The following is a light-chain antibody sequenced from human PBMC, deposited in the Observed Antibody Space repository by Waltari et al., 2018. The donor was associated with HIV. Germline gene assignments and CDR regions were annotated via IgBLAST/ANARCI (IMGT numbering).Light chain of an antibody. CDR1: FRDVGGYNF. CDR2: DVN. V-gene: IGLV2-11*01. Sequence: QSALTQPRPVSGSPGQSVTISCSGTFRDVGGYNFVSWYQQHSGKAPKLVIFDVNKRPSGVPDRFSGSKSGNTASLTVSGLQAEDEADYFWWSYAGCFTLLFGGGTNLAVL. J-gene: IGLJ3*02. CDR3: WSYAGCFTLL.